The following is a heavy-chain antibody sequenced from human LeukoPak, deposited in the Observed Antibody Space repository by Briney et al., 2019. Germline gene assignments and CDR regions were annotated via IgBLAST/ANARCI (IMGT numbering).Heavy chain of an antibody. CDR1: GFTFSSYW. CDR2: IKSKTDGETT. D-gene: IGHD3-10*01. J-gene: IGHJ4*02. CDR3: TTDLGTYYHGSQRLIPIDY. Sequence: GGSLRLSCAASGFTFSSYWMNWARQAPGKGLEWIGRIKSKTDGETTNYAEPVRGRLTISRDDSKSAVYLQMNSLKIEDTAVYYCTTDLGTYYHGSQRLIPIDYWGQGTLVTVSS. V-gene: IGHV3-15*01.